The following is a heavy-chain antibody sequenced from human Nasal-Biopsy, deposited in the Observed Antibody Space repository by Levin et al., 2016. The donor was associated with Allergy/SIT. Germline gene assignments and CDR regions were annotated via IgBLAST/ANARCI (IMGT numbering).Heavy chain of an antibody. CDR2: ISTYNGDT. Sequence: ASVKVSCKASGYTFANYGISWVRQAPGQGLEWLGWISTYNGDTNYAQEVQGRVTMTTDTSTTTAYMELRSLRSDDTAVYYCVRDRGDGMDVWARGPRSPSL. CDR3: VRDRGDGMDV. J-gene: IGHJ6*02. CDR1: GYTFANYG. V-gene: IGHV1-18*01.